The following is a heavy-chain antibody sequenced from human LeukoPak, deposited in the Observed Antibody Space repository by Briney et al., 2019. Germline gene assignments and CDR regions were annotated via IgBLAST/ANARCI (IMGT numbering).Heavy chain of an antibody. D-gene: IGHD2-2*01. CDR2: IYSGGST. J-gene: IGHJ4*02. V-gene: IGHV3-66*01. CDR1: GFTVSSNY. Sequence: GGSLRLSCAASGFTVSSNYMSWVRQAPGKGLEWVSIIYSGGSTYYADSVRGRFTISRDNSKNTLYLLMNSLRAEDTAVYYCARAPYCSSTSCATALDYWGQGTLVTVSS. CDR3: ARAPYCSSTSCATALDY.